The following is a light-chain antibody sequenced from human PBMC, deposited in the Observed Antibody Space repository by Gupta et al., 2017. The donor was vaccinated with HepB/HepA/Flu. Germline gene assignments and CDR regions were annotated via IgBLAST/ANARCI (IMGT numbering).Light chain of an antibody. CDR1: QDISSW. V-gene: IGKV1-12*01. CDR3: LQPDSFPST. CDR2: STS. J-gene: IGKJ2*02. Sequence: IQMTQSPSSVSASVGDRVTITCRASQDISSWLAWYQQKPGEAPRLLIYSTSTLQSGVPSRFSGSGFGTEFTLTISSLQPEESATYYCLQPDSFPSTFGQGTKLEI.